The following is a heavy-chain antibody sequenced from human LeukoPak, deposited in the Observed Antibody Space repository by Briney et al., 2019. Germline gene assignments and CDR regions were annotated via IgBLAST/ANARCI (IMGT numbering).Heavy chain of an antibody. Sequence: SETLSLSCTVSGGSISSYYWSWIPQPPVKEMEWIGYIYYTGTTNYNPSLKSRVTISVDTSKNQFSLKLSSVTTADTAVYYCARGGWSLDYWGQGTLVTVSS. CDR1: GGSISSYY. CDR2: IYYTGTT. V-gene: IGHV4-59*01. CDR3: ARGGWSLDY. J-gene: IGHJ4*02. D-gene: IGHD2-15*01.